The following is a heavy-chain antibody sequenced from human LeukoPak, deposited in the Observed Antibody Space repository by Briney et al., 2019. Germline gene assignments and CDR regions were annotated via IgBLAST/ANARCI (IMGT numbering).Heavy chain of an antibody. Sequence: PGGSLRLSCAASGFTFSSYEMNWVRQAPGKGLEWVSYISGSGSTIYYADSVKGRFTISRDNAKNSLYLQMNSLRAEDTAVYYCAREGYYGSGSYYPPVDGMDVWGKGITVTVSS. V-gene: IGHV3-48*03. CDR1: GFTFSSYE. CDR3: AREGYYGSGSYYPPVDGMDV. D-gene: IGHD3-10*01. J-gene: IGHJ6*04. CDR2: ISGSGSTI.